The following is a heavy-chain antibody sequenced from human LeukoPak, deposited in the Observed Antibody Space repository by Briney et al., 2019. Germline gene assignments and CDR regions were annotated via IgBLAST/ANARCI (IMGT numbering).Heavy chain of an antibody. Sequence: GGSLRLSCAASGFTFSSFGMNWVRQAPGKGLEWVSYISSSSSTIYYADSVKGRFTISRDNSKNTLYLQMNSLRAEDTAVYYCAKVFRRGGTIDYWGQGTLVTVSS. CDR1: GFTFSSFG. V-gene: IGHV3-48*01. CDR2: ISSSSSTI. D-gene: IGHD3-10*01. J-gene: IGHJ4*02. CDR3: AKVFRRGGTIDY.